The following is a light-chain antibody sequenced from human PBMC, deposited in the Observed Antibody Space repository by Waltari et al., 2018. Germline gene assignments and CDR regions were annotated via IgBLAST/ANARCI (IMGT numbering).Light chain of an antibody. V-gene: IGLV2-8*01. J-gene: IGLJ3*02. Sequence: QSALTQPPSASESPGQSVTISCTGTSSDVGDYDFVSWYQHHPGKAPKIMIYEVSKRPSGVPGRFSGSKSGSTASLTVSGLQAEDEATYYCSSYAGSNTWVFGGGTKLTVL. CDR2: EVS. CDR1: SSDVGDYDF. CDR3: SSYAGSNTWV.